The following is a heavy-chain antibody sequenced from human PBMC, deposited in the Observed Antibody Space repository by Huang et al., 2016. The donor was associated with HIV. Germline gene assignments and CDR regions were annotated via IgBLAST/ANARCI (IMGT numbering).Heavy chain of an antibody. V-gene: IGHV4-59*11. CDR3: ARDHHDFWRGYRRMYFFDH. D-gene: IGHD3-3*01. J-gene: IGHJ4*02. CDR2: IDYSGST. Sequence: QVQLQESGPGLVKPSEILSLTCTVSGGSISTHYWSWIRQPPGKGLEWIGSIDYSGSTNYRPSLKSRGTILLDTSKNQFSLRVNSVTAADTAMYYCARDHHDFWRGYRRMYFFDHWGQGTLVTVSS. CDR1: GGSISTHY.